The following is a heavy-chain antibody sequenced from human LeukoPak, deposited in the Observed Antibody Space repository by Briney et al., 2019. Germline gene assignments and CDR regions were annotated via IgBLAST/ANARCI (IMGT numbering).Heavy chain of an antibody. Sequence: WASVKVSCKASGYTFTGYYMHWVRQAPGQGLEWMGWINPNSGGTNYAQKFQGRVTMTRDTSISTAYMELSRLRSDDTAVYYCARGFLGATTSYDYWGQGTLVTVSS. CDR3: ARGFLGATTSYDY. D-gene: IGHD1-26*01. J-gene: IGHJ4*02. CDR2: INPNSGGT. V-gene: IGHV1-2*02. CDR1: GYTFTGYY.